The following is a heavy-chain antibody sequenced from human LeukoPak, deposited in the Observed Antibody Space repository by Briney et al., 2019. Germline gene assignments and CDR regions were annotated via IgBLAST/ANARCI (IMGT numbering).Heavy chain of an antibody. CDR2: IRYEGNNK. D-gene: IGHD1-26*01. CDR3: AKDRGSYGVDY. V-gene: IGHV3-30*02. Sequence: GGSLRLSCAASGFTFSTYGMHWVRQAPGKGLEWVAFIRYEGNNKYYADSVKGRFTISRDNSKNTLYLQMNSLIREDTAVYYCAKDRGSYGVDYWGQGTLVTVSS. J-gene: IGHJ4*02. CDR1: GFTFSTYG.